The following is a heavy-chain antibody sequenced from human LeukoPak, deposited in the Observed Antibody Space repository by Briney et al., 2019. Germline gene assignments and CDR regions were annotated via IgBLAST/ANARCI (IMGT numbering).Heavy chain of an antibody. CDR1: GYTFTSSG. CDR3: ARDEQWLVPISRPFYGMDV. CDR2: INTYNGNT. Sequence: ASVKVSCKASGYTFTSSGISWVRQAPGQGLEWMGWINTYNGNTNYAQKLQGRVTMTTDTPTSTGYMELRSLRSDDTAVYYCARDEQWLVPISRPFYGMDVWGQGTTVTVSS. D-gene: IGHD6-19*01. J-gene: IGHJ6*02. V-gene: IGHV1-18*01.